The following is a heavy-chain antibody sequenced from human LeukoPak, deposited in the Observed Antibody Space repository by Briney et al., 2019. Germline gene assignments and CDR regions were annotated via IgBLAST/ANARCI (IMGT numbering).Heavy chain of an antibody. CDR3: ARSRTGYCSSTSCFDAFDI. CDR2: IWYDGSNK. V-gene: IGHV3-33*01. J-gene: IGHJ3*02. D-gene: IGHD2-2*01. Sequence: PGGSLRLSCAASGFTFSSYGVHRVRQAPGKGLEWVAVIWYDGSNKYYADSVKGRFTISRDNSKNTLYLQMNSLRAEDTAVYYCARSRTGYCSSTSCFDAFDIWGQGTMVTVSS. CDR1: GFTFSSYG.